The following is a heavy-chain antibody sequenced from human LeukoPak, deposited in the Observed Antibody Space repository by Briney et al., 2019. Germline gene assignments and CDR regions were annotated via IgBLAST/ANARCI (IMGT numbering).Heavy chain of an antibody. J-gene: IGHJ4*02. D-gene: IGHD3-22*01. CDR2: TNPSGGST. CDR3: AXGSPGYDSSGYYYESQRVFDY. Sequence: ASVKVSCKASGYTFTSYYMHWVRQAPGQGREWMGITNPSGGSTSYAQKFQGRVTMTRDTSTSTVYMELSSLRSEEPAVYYCAXGSPGYDSSGYYYESQRVFDYSRQGTLVTVSS. V-gene: IGHV1-46*01. CDR1: GYTFTSYY.